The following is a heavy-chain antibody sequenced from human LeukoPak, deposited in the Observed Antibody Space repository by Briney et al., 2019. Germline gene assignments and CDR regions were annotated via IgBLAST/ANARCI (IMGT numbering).Heavy chain of an antibody. D-gene: IGHD3-22*01. V-gene: IGHV4-59*01. J-gene: IGHJ3*02. CDR2: IYYSGST. Sequence: SETLSLTCTVSGGSISSYYWSWIRQPPGKGLGWIGYIYYSGSTNYNPSLKSRVTISVDTSKNQFSLKLSSVTAADTAVYYCARRDSSGYYYQDAFDIWGEGTMVTVSS. CDR3: ARRDSSGYYYQDAFDI. CDR1: GGSISSYY.